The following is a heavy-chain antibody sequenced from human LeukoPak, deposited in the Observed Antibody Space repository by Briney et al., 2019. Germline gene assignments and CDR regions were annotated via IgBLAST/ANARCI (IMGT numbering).Heavy chain of an antibody. Sequence: KFQGRVTITRDTSASTAYMELSSLRSEDTAVCYCARGSSGYYYYGMDVWGQGTTVTVSS. CDR3: ARGSSGYYYYGMDV. V-gene: IGHV1-3*01. D-gene: IGHD1-26*01. J-gene: IGHJ6*02.